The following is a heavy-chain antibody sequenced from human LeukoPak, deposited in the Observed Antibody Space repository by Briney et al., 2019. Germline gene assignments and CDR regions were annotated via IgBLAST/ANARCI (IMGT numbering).Heavy chain of an antibody. CDR3: ARAIGPYGSGSPGFDY. J-gene: IGHJ4*02. CDR1: GYSISSDYY. Sequence: SETLSLTCTVSGYSISSDYYWGWIRQPPGKGLEWIGSIYHSGSTYYNPSLKSRVTISVDTSKNQFSLKVSSVTAADTAVYYCARAIGPYGSGSPGFDYWGQGTLVTVSS. CDR2: IYHSGST. D-gene: IGHD3-10*01. V-gene: IGHV4-38-2*02.